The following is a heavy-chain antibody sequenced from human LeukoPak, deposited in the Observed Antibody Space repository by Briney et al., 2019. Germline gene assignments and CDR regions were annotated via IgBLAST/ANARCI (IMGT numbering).Heavy chain of an antibody. CDR3: ARSSGHSYGDFDY. D-gene: IGHD5-18*01. J-gene: IGHJ4*02. CDR2: THHSGAT. Sequence: PSETLSLTCSVSGVSITSNYWSWIRQPPGKGLEWLGYTHHSGATSYNPSLKSRGTMSLDTYNNQSSLKLSSVTAADKAVYYCARSSGHSYGDFDYWGQGNLVTVSS. CDR1: GVSITSNY. V-gene: IGHV4-59*01.